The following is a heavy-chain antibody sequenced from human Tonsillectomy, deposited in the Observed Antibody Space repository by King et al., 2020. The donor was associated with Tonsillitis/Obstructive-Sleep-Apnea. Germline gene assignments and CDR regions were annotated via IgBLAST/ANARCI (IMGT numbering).Heavy chain of an antibody. J-gene: IGHJ6*02. D-gene: IGHD5-12*01. V-gene: IGHV3-30*04. CDR1: GFTFSPYA. Sequence: VQLVESGGGVVQPGGSLRLSCASSGFTFSPYAMHWVRQAPGKGLEWVAVISYDGSNKYYADSVKGRFTISRDNSKNTLYLQMNSLRAEDTAMYYCARDVGYSGYEVSQYNYGMDVWGQGTTVTVSS. CDR2: ISYDGSNK. CDR3: ARDVGYSGYEVSQYNYGMDV.